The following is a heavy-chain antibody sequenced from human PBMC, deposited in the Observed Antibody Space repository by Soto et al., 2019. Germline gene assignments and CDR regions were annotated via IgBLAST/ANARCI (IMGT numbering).Heavy chain of an antibody. D-gene: IGHD3-10*01. CDR3: ARYGSGYYGMDV. CDR2: IYYSGST. Sequence: ASETLSLTCTVSGGSISSYYWSWIRQPPGKGLEWIGYIYYSGSTNYNPSLKSRVTISVDTSKNQFSLKLSSVTAADTAVYYCARYGSGYYGMDVWGQGTTVTVSS. CDR1: GGSISSYY. J-gene: IGHJ6*02. V-gene: IGHV4-59*01.